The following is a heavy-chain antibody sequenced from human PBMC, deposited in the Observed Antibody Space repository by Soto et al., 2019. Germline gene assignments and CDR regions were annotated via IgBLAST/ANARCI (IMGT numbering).Heavy chain of an antibody. CDR3: ARDSRVRGLYYGRDV. CDR2: IDYSGKT. CDR1: GYLISSGYY. J-gene: IGHJ6*02. V-gene: IGHV4-38-2*02. Sequence: SETLSLTCSVCGYLISSGYYWGWVRQTPGKGLEWLGSIDYSGKTYKNPSLKSRVSASVDMSQNQFSLKLSSVTAADTAVYYCARDSRVRGLYYGRDVWGQGTTVTVSS. D-gene: IGHD3-10*01.